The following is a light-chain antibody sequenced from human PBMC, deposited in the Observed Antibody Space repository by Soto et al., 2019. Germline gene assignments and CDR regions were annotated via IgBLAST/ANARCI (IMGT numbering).Light chain of an antibody. CDR1: QSVSNY. Sequence: EIVMTQSPATLSLYPGEGATLSCRASQSVSNYLAWYQQKPGQAPRLLIYGASTRATGIPARFSGSGSGTDFTLTISSLEPEDFAVYYCQQRSNGLTFGGGTKVDIK. CDR2: GAS. J-gene: IGKJ4*01. CDR3: QQRSNGLT. V-gene: IGKV3-11*01.